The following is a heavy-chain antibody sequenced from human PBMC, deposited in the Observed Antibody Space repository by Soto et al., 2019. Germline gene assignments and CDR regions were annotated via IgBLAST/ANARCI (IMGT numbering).Heavy chain of an antibody. J-gene: IGHJ6*02. CDR1: GATFSSYA. D-gene: IGHD2-2*01. Sequence: SVKVSCKASGATFSSYAISWVRQAPGQGLEWMGGIIPIFGTANYAQKFQGRVTITADESTSTAYMEPSSLRSEDTAVYYCARGLLRGCSSTSCYGTYYYYGMDVWGQGTTVTVSS. V-gene: IGHV1-69*13. CDR3: ARGLLRGCSSTSCYGTYYYYGMDV. CDR2: IIPIFGTA.